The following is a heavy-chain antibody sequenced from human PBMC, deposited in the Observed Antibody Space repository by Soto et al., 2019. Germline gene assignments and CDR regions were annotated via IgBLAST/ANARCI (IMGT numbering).Heavy chain of an antibody. CDR3: AKDRSSTSYYYYYYYMDV. Sequence: RLSCAASGFTFSSYAMSWVRQAPGKGLEWVSAISGSGGSTYYADSVKGRFTISRDNSKNTLYLQMNSLRAEDTAVYYCAKDRSSTSYYYYYYYMDVWGKGTTVTVSS. CDR1: GFTFSSYA. D-gene: IGHD2-2*01. V-gene: IGHV3-23*01. CDR2: ISGSGGST. J-gene: IGHJ6*03.